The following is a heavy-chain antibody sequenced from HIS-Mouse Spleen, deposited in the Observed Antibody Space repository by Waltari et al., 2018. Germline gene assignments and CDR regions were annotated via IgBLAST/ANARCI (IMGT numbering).Heavy chain of an antibody. Sequence: QLQLQESGPGLVKPSETLSLTCTVSGGSISSSSYYWGWIRQPPGKGLEWIGSIYYSGSTDYNPSLKSRVTISVDTSKNQFSLTRSSVTAADTAVYYCAREIPYSSSWYDWYFDLWGRGTLVTVSS. CDR2: IYYSGST. CDR1: GGSISSSSYY. J-gene: IGHJ2*01. D-gene: IGHD6-13*01. V-gene: IGHV4-39*07. CDR3: AREIPYSSSWYDWYFDL.